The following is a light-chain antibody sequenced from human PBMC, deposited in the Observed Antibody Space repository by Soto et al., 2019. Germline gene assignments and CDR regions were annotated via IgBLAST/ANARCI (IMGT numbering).Light chain of an antibody. CDR1: QSVSSNY. J-gene: IGKJ1*01. Sequence: EIVSTPSPGTLSFSPVEIATLSCRAIQSVSSNYLAWYQQKPGQAPRLLIYGASTRATGIPDRFSGSGSGTDFTLTIRRLEPEDSAVYYCQQYGSSPTWKCGQGNTVAIK. CDR2: GAS. CDR3: QQYGSSPTWK. V-gene: IGKV3-20*01.